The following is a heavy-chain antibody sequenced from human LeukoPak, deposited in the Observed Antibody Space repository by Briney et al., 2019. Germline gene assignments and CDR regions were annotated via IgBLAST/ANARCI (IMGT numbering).Heavy chain of an antibody. CDR3: ARGSGTNFWSGYYTGFDY. D-gene: IGHD3-3*01. V-gene: IGHV3-33*01. J-gene: IGHJ4*02. Sequence: GGSLRLSCAASGFTFSGYGMHWVRQAPDKGLEWVAVIWYGGNNKYYADSVKGRFTISRDNSKNTLYLQMNSLRVEDTAVYYCARGSGTNFWSGYYTGFDYWGQGTLVTVSS. CDR2: IWYGGNNK. CDR1: GFTFSGYG.